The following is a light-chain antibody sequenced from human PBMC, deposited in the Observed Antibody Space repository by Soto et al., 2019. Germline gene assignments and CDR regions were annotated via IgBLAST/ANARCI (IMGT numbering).Light chain of an antibody. CDR2: DAS. V-gene: IGKV1-5*01. CDR3: QQYNSYPYT. J-gene: IGKJ2*01. Sequence: DIQMTKSTSTLSASVGDRVTITCRASQSISSWLAWYQQKPGKAPKLLIYDASSLESGVPSRFSGSGSGTEFTLTISSLQPDDFATYYCQQYNSYPYTFGHVANVDIK. CDR1: QSISSW.